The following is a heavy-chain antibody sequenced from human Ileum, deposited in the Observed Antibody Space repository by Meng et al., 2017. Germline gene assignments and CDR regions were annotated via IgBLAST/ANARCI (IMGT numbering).Heavy chain of an antibody. Sequence: LVWCGGGVVPPGRSLRLSCAASGFTFSSYAMHWVRQAPGKGLELVAVISYDGSNKYYADSVKGRFTISRDNSKNTLYLQMNSLRAEDTAVYYCARAGHDAFDIWGQGTMVTVSS. CDR3: ARAGHDAFDI. CDR1: GFTFSSYA. V-gene: IGHV3-30*01. CDR2: ISYDGSNK. J-gene: IGHJ3*02.